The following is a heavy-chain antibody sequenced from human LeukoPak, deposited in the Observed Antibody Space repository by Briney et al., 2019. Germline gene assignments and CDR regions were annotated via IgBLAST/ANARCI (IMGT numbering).Heavy chain of an antibody. V-gene: IGHV4-4*07. J-gene: IGHJ4*02. CDR3: ARDVGSGGGTFPTYHFDF. D-gene: IGHD3-10*01. CDR2: IYSSGDT. Sequence: SETLSLTCTVSGGSISSYYWDCIRQPAGKGVEWIGRIYSSGDTNYNPSLKSRVTMSVDTSKNQFSLRLSSLTAADTAVYYCARDVGSGGGTFPTYHFDFWGQGTLVTVSS. CDR1: GGSISSYY.